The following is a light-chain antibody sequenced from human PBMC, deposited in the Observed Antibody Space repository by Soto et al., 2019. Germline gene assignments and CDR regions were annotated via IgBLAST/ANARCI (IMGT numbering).Light chain of an antibody. CDR3: SSDAGNYNYV. CDR1: SSDVGGYDH. J-gene: IGLJ1*01. CDR2: EVT. V-gene: IGLV2-8*01. Sequence: QSALTPPPSASGSPGQSLPIPCTGTSSDVGGYDHVSWYQQHPGKAPKLMIYEVTKRPAGVPDRFSGSKSGNTASLTVSGLQAEDEADYYCSSDAGNYNYVFGPGTMVTV.